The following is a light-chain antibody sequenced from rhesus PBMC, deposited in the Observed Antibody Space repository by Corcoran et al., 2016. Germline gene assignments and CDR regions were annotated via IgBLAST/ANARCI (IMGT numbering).Light chain of an antibody. CDR2: KAF. J-gene: IGKJ2*01. Sequence: DIQMTQSPSSLSASVGDTVTITCRASQSISSWLDWYQQKPGKAPKLLIYKAFSLQSGVPSRFSGSGSGTDFTLTISSLQPEDFATYYCLQYSSSPYSFGQVTKVEIK. CDR1: QSISSW. V-gene: IGKV1-22*01. CDR3: LQYSSSPYS.